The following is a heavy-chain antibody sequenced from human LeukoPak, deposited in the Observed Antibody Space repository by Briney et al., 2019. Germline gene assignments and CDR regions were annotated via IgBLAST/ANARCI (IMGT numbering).Heavy chain of an antibody. V-gene: IGHV6-1*01. CDR2: TYYRSKWNT. CDR3: ARDPDSSYEWGPFDP. D-gene: IGHD1-26*01. CDR1: GDSVSSNSAS. Sequence: SQTLSLTCAISGDSVSSNSASWNWIRQSPSRGLKWLGRTYYRSKWNTDYAVSVKSRITINPDTSKNQFSLHLNSATPEDSAVYYCARDPDSSYEWGPFDPWGQGTLVTVSS. J-gene: IGHJ5*02.